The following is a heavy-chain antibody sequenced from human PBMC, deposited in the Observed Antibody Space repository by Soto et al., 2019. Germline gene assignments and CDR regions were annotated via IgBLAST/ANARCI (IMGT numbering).Heavy chain of an antibody. Sequence: GGSLRLSCAASGFTLSSYWMTWVRQAPGKGLEWVANIKQDGSEKYYVDSVKGRFTISRDNAKNSLYLQMNSLRAEDKAVDYCARDRWFDYWGQGTLVTVSS. D-gene: IGHD2-15*01. CDR3: ARDRWFDY. CDR2: IKQDGSEK. V-gene: IGHV3-7*01. CDR1: GFTLSSYW. J-gene: IGHJ4*02.